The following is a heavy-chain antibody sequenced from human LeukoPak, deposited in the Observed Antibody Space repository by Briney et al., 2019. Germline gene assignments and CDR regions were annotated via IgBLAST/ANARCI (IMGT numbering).Heavy chain of an antibody. D-gene: IGHD3-16*01. CDR2: ISGGGGSK. J-gene: IGHJ4*02. Sequence: GGSLRLSCAASGFTFSSFAMSWLRQAPAKGQEWVSAISGGGGSKYYADSVKGRFTISRDNSKNTLYLQMNSLTAEDRAVYYCAKVRRAYRSFVGSSFDYWGQGTLVTVSS. V-gene: IGHV3-23*01. CDR3: AKVRRAYRSFVGSSFDY. CDR1: GFTFSSFA.